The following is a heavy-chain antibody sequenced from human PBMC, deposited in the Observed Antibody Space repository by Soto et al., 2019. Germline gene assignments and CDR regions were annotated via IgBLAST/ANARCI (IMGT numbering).Heavy chain of an antibody. V-gene: IGHV1-69*02. CDR1: GGTFSSYT. CDR3: AVHYDYVWGSLHP. D-gene: IGHD3-16*01. CDR2: IIPILGIA. J-gene: IGHJ5*02. Sequence: GASVKVSCKASGGTFSSYTISWVRQAPGQGLEWMGRIIPILGIANYAQKFQGRVTITADKSTSTAYMELSSLRSEDTAVYYCAVHYDYVWGSLHPWGQGTLVTVSS.